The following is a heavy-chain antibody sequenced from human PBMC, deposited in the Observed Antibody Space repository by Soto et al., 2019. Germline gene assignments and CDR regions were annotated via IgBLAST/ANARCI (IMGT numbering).Heavy chain of an antibody. J-gene: IGHJ5*01. CDR2: VYYNENT. Sequence: NPSETLSLTCSVSGASINNFAYYWGWIRQPPGKGLEWIGTVYYNENTYYNPSLKSRVAISVDTAKNQFSLNLGSVTAADTAIYFCARRERYYGSPGWFDPWGQGTLVTVSS. CDR3: ARRERYYGSPGWFDP. D-gene: IGHD3-10*01. V-gene: IGHV4-39*01. CDR1: GASINNFAYY.